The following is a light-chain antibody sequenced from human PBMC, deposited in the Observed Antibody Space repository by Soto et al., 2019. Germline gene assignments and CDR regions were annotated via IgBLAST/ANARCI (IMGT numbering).Light chain of an antibody. CDR1: QGISSY. V-gene: IGKV1-9*01. CDR2: LAS. J-gene: IGKJ4*01. Sequence: DIQLTQSPASLSASVGDRVTITCRASQGISSYLAWYQQKPGKAPKLLIYLASTLQSGVPSRFSGSGSGTVFSLTISSLQPEDFATYYCQYRNSFPLSFGGGTKVEIK. CDR3: QYRNSFPLS.